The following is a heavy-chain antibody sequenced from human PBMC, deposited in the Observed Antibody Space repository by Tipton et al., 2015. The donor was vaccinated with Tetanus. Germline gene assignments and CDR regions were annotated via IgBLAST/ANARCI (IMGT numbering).Heavy chain of an antibody. Sequence: LRLSCTVSGGSISTYHWNWIRQFPGKGLEWIGYIDYFGTTKYNPSLKSRVAMSVDTSKNQLSLKLSPVTSADTAVYYCARTRGYLYSSYWGQGTLVTVSS. J-gene: IGHJ1*01. D-gene: IGHD3-3*01. CDR2: IDYFGTT. CDR3: ARTRGYLYSSY. V-gene: IGHV4-59*01. CDR1: GGSISTYH.